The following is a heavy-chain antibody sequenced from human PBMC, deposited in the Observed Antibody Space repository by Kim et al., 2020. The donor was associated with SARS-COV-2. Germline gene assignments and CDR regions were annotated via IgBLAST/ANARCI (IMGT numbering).Heavy chain of an antibody. Sequence: GGSLRLSCAVPGFTLSNYWMSWVRQAPGKGLEWVANIKEDGSEKYYVDSVRGRFTISRDSAKNSLFLQMNSLRVEDTAIYYCARDRGVVPGTRGGAFDVWGQGTMVTVSS. J-gene: IGHJ3*01. CDR3: ARDRGVVPGTRGGAFDV. CDR1: GFTLSNYW. D-gene: IGHD3-22*01. CDR2: IKEDGSEK. V-gene: IGHV3-7*01.